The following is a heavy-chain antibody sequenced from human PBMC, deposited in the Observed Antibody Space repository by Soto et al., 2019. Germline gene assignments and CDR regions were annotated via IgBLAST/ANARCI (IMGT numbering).Heavy chain of an antibody. J-gene: IGHJ6*02. CDR3: AKDMQKNTVTTGLGNLNYYYYGMDV. CDR1: GFSFSKYW. Sequence: GGSLRLSCEASGFSFSKYWMTWVRQAPGKGVEWVANIKQNGSEKYYADSVKGRFTISRDNSKTTLYLQMNSLRAEDTAVYYCAKDMQKNTVTTGLGNLNYYYYGMDVWGQGTTVTVSS. D-gene: IGHD4-4*01. V-gene: IGHV3-7*03. CDR2: IKQNGSEK.